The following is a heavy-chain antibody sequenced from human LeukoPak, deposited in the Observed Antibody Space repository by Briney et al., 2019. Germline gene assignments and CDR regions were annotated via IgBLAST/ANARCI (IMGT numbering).Heavy chain of an antibody. CDR1: GYSFTSYA. D-gene: IGHD6-13*01. J-gene: IGHJ4*02. CDR3: ARLAVASSPPDY. Sequence: SVKVSCKASGYSFTSYAMNWVRQAPGQGLEWMGRIIPILGIANYAQKFQGRVTITADKSTSTAYMELSSLRSEDTAVYYCARLAVASSPPDYWGQGTLVTVSS. CDR2: IIPILGIA. V-gene: IGHV1-69*04.